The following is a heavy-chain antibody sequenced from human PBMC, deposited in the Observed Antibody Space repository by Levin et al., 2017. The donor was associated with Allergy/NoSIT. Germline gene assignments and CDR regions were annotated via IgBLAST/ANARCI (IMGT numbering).Heavy chain of an antibody. Sequence: VASVKVSCKASGYIFNEYWMHWVRQAPGQGLEWMGRINPNNGLTNYAQKLQGRITMTRDMSISTVYMELSRLRSDDTAVYYCARDRIAFWTPLRYYYMDVWGKGTTVTVS. CDR2: INPNNGLT. J-gene: IGHJ6*03. V-gene: IGHV1-2*06. CDR3: ARDRIAFWTPLRYYYMDV. CDR1: GYIFNEYW. D-gene: IGHD3/OR15-3a*01.